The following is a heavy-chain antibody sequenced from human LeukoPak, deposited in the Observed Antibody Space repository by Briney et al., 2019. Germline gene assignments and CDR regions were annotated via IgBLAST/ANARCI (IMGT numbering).Heavy chain of an antibody. CDR2: INPNSGGT. CDR3: ARGNYDYVWGSYRPANLIDY. CDR1: GYTCTGYY. J-gene: IGHJ4*02. D-gene: IGHD3-16*02. V-gene: IGHV1-2*02. Sequence: ASVKVSCKASGYTCTGYYMHWVRQAPGQGLEWMGWINPNSGGTNYAQKFQGRVTMTRDTSISTAYMELSRLRSDDTAVYYCARGNYDYVWGSYRPANLIDYWGQGTLVTVSS.